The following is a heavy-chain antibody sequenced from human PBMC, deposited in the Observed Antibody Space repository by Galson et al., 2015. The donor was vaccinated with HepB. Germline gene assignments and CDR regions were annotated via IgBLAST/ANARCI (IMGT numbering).Heavy chain of an antibody. CDR3: ARGGQDYSNTWYDY. Sequence: SLRLSCAASGFTFSSYAMHWVRQAPVKGLEYVSGIDRNGGSTYYANSVKGRFTISRDSSKNMVYLQMGGLRPDDMAVYYCARGGQDYSNTWYDYWGQGTLVTVSS. V-gene: IGHV3-64*01. D-gene: IGHD6-13*01. J-gene: IGHJ4*02. CDR1: GFTFSSYA. CDR2: IDRNGGST.